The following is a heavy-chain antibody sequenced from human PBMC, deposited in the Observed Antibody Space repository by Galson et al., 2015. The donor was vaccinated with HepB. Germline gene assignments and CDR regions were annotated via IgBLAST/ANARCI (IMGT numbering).Heavy chain of an antibody. CDR2: ISSSSSYI. D-gene: IGHD6-13*01. CDR1: GFTFSSYS. V-gene: IGHV3-21*01. Sequence: SLRLSCAASGFTFSSYSMNWVRQAPGKGLEWVSSISSSSSYIYYADSVKGRFTISRDNAKNSLYLQMNSLRAEDTAVYYCARGPRGIAAAGLRDYWGQGTLVTVSS. CDR3: ARGPRGIAAAGLRDY. J-gene: IGHJ4*02.